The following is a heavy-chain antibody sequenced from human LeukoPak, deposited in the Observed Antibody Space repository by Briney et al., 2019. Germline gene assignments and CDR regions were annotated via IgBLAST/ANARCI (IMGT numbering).Heavy chain of an antibody. D-gene: IGHD2-15*01. Sequence: SETLSLTCTVSGGSISSSSYYWGWIRQPPGKGLEWIGSIYYSGSTYYNPSLKSRVTISVDTSKNQFSLKLSSVTAADTAVYYCARMGCSGGSCYSMSYFDYWGQGTLVTVSS. V-gene: IGHV4-39*07. CDR2: IYYSGST. CDR1: GGSISSSSYY. CDR3: ARMGCSGGSCYSMSYFDY. J-gene: IGHJ4*02.